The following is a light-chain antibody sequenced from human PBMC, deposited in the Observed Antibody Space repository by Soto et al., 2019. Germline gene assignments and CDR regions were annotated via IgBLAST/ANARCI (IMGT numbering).Light chain of an antibody. CDR3: QSYDSTLSGSV. CDR1: SSNIGANYD. Sequence: QSLLTQPPSVSGAPGQRVTISCTGSSSNIGANYDVHWYQQLPGTAPKLLIYGNSNRPSGVPDRFSGSKSGTSASLAITGLQAEDEADYYCQSYDSTLSGSVFGGGTKLTVL. V-gene: IGLV1-40*01. J-gene: IGLJ2*01. CDR2: GNS.